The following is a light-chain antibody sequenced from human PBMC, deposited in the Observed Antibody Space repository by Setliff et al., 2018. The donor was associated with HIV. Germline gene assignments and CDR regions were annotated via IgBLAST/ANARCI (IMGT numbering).Light chain of an antibody. Sequence: QSVLTQPPSASGTPGQRVAISCSGSSSNIGSNTVDWYQQLPGTAPKLLIYSNNQRPSGVPDRFSGSKAGTSASLVISGLQSDDEADYYCAAWDDSLNVIFGGGTKVTVL. CDR2: SNN. J-gene: IGLJ2*01. CDR3: AAWDDSLNVI. CDR1: SSNIGSNT. V-gene: IGLV1-44*01.